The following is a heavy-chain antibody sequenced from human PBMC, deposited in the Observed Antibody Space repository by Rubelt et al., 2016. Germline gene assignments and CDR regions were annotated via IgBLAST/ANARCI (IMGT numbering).Heavy chain of an antibody. J-gene: IGHJ4*02. CDR2: FDPEDGET. Sequence: QVQLVQSGAEVKKPGASVKVSCKVSGYTLTELSMHWVRQAPGKGLEWMGGFDPEDGETIYAQKFQGRVTMTEETSTDTAYMVLSRLRSEDTAVYYCATDISSGWYYFDYWGQGTLVTVSS. V-gene: IGHV1-24*01. D-gene: IGHD6-19*01. CDR1: GYTLTELS. CDR3: ATDISSGWYYFDY.